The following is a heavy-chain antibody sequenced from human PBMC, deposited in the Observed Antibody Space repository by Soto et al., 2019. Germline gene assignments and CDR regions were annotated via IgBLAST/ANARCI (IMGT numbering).Heavy chain of an antibody. D-gene: IGHD3-10*01. Sequence: ASVKVSCKASGYTFTSYDINWVRQATGQGLEWMGWMNPNSGNTGYAQKFQGRVTMTRNTSISTAYMELSSLRSEDTAVYYCAIGKLFLGDPDYWGQGTLVTVSS. CDR2: MNPNSGNT. V-gene: IGHV1-8*01. J-gene: IGHJ4*02. CDR3: AIGKLFLGDPDY. CDR1: GYTFTSYD.